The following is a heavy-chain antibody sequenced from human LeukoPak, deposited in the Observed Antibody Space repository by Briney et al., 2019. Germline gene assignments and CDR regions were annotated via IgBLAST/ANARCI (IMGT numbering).Heavy chain of an antibody. CDR3: ARSKTGTTAFDY. J-gene: IGHJ4*02. CDR2: ISWNSGSI. Sequence: PGGSLRLSCAASGFTFDDYAMHWVRQAPGKGLEWVSGISWNSGSIGYADSVKGRFTISRDNAKNSLYLQMNSLRAEDTAVYYCARSKTGTTAFDYWGQGTLVTVSS. V-gene: IGHV3-9*01. CDR1: GFTFDDYA. D-gene: IGHD1-1*01.